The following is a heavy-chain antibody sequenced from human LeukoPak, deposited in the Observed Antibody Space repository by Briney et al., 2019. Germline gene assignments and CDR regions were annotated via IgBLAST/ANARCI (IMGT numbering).Heavy chain of an antibody. CDR1: GFTFSGYY. CDR3: TRPARRDSSVWSHWYFDL. CDR2: ISSRSSYT. V-gene: IGHV3-11*03. D-gene: IGHD6-19*01. Sequence: GGSLRLSCAASGFTFSGYYMSWIRQAPGKGLEWVSYISSRSSYTNYADSVKGRFTISRDDAKNSLYLQMNSLRAEDTAVYFCTRPARRDSSVWSHWYFDLWGRGTLVTVSS. J-gene: IGHJ2*01.